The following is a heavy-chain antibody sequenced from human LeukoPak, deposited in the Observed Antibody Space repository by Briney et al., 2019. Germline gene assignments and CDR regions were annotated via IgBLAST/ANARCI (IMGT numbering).Heavy chain of an antibody. Sequence: SVKVSCKASGYTFIGYYMHWVRQAPGQGLEWMGRIIPIFGTANYAQKFQGRVTITTDESTSTAYMELSSLRSEDTAVYYCARDGGYDSSGIDAFDIWGQGTMVTVSS. CDR3: ARDGGYDSSGIDAFDI. J-gene: IGHJ3*02. CDR1: GYTFIGYY. V-gene: IGHV1-69*05. CDR2: IIPIFGTA. D-gene: IGHD3-22*01.